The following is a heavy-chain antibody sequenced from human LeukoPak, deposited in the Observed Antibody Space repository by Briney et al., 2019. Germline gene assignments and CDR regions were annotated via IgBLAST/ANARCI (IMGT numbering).Heavy chain of an antibody. V-gene: IGHV4-34*01. Sequence: SETLSLTCAVYGGSFSGYYWNWIRQPPGKGLEWIGEINHSGSTNYNPSLKSRVTISVDTSKNQFSLKLSSVTAADTAVYYCARGDDIVVVPAAPNFDYWGQGTLVTVSS. J-gene: IGHJ4*02. D-gene: IGHD2-2*01. CDR2: INHSGST. CDR3: ARGDDIVVVPAAPNFDY. CDR1: GGSFSGYY.